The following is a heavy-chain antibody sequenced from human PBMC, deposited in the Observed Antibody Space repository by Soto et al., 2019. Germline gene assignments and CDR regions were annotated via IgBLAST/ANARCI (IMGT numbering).Heavy chain of an antibody. CDR3: ARAPSVTTVYDY. V-gene: IGHV3-66*01. J-gene: IGHJ4*02. CDR1: GITVISNY. Sequence: EVQLVESGGGLVQPGGSLRLSCEASGITVISNYISWVRQAPGEGLEWVSIIYSGGTTLYADSVKGRFTISRDIYKNTVALQMNNLRADDTAVYYCARAPSVTTVYDYWGQGTLATVSP. D-gene: IGHD4-17*01. CDR2: IYSGGTT.